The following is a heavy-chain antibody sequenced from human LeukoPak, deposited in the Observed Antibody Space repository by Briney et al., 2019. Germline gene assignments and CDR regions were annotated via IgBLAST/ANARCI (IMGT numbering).Heavy chain of an antibody. Sequence: PGGSLRLSCAASGFTFRYSAMSWVRQAPGKGLEWVSTVTGDGITTYYGNSVKGRFTISRDNSKNTVYLQLNSLRADDTAVYYCAREFKMTTSNWFDPWGQGTLVTVSS. CDR1: GFTFRYSA. D-gene: IGHD4-17*01. CDR3: AREFKMTTSNWFDP. J-gene: IGHJ5*02. V-gene: IGHV3-23*01. CDR2: VTGDGITT.